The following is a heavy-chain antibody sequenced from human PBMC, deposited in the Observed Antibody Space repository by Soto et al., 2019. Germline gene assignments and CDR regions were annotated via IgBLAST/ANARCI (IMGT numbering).Heavy chain of an antibody. CDR3: ARGLLRFLEWLFLDY. Sequence: ASVKVSCKVSGYTFTDYYINWVRQAPGQGLEWMGWINPNSGDTKYAQKIQGWVTMTRDTSISTAYMELRRLRSDDTAMYYCARGLLRFLEWLFLDYWGQGTQVTVSS. D-gene: IGHD3-3*01. J-gene: IGHJ4*02. CDR1: GYTFTDYY. V-gene: IGHV1-2*04. CDR2: INPNSGDT.